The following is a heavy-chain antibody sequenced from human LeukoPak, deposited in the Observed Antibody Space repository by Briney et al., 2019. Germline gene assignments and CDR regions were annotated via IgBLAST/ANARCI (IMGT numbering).Heavy chain of an antibody. J-gene: IGHJ4*02. V-gene: IGHV3-48*03. CDR2: ISSSGSTI. CDR3: ARDRMGYYDSSGYFDY. D-gene: IGHD3-22*01. CDR1: GFTFSSYE. Sequence: QPGGSLRLSCAASGFTFSSYEMNWVRQAPGKGLEWVSYISSSGSTIYYADSVKGRFTISGDNAKNSLYLQMNSLRAEDTAVYYCARDRMGYYDSSGYFDYWGQGTLVTVSS.